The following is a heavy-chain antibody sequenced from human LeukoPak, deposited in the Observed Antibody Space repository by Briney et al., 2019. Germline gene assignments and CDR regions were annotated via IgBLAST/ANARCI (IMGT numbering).Heavy chain of an antibody. CDR2: ISSSRSYI. CDR1: GFTFSSYS. V-gene: IGHV3-21*01. CDR3: ARDTIVVVTYYYYGMDV. J-gene: IGHJ6*02. D-gene: IGHD3-22*01. Sequence: GGSLRLSCAASGFTFSSYSMNWVRQAPGEGLEWVSSISSSRSYIYYADSVKGRFTISRDNAKNSLYLQMNSLRDEDTAVYYCARDTIVVVTYYYYGMDVWGQGTTVTVSS.